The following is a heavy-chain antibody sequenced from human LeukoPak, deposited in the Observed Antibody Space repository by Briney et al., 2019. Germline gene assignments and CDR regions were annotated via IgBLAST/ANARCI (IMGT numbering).Heavy chain of an antibody. CDR2: FYSGGNT. D-gene: IGHD6-19*01. CDR1: GFTVSNNY. V-gene: IGHV3-53*01. Sequence: GGSLRLSCVVSGFTVSNNYMSWVRQAPGEGLEWVSAFYSGGNTYYAGSVKGRFIISRDSSKNTLYLQMNNLRPEDTAMYYCAKLPSSGWLDYWGQGTLVTVSS. CDR3: AKLPSSGWLDY. J-gene: IGHJ4*02.